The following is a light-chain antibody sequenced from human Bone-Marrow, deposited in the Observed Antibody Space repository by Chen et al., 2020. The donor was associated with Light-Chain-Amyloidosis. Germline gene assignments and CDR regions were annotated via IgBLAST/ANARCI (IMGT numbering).Light chain of an antibody. CDR3: QQVYGDKWT. V-gene: IGKV1-NL1*01. CDR2: DAY. J-gene: IGKJ1*01. Sequence: DIQMTQSPSSLSASVGDTVSISCRASQDIARSLAWYQQKPGRAPELLVYDAYALKSGVPSRFSGSGSGTHYILTITSLQPEEFATYHCQQVYGDKWTFGQGTKVEIK. CDR1: QDIARS.